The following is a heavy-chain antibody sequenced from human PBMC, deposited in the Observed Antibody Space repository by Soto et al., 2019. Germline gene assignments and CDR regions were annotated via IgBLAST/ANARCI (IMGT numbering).Heavy chain of an antibody. V-gene: IGHV4-30-2*01. Sequence: QLQLQESGSGLVKPSQTLSLTCAVSGGSISSGGYSWSWIRQPPGKGLEWIGYIYHSGSTYYNPSPKGRVTISVDRSKTQFSLRLSSVTAADTAVYYCAGGIAARPLGYWGQGTLVTVSS. CDR2: IYHSGST. J-gene: IGHJ4*02. CDR3: AGGIAARPLGY. CDR1: GGSISSGGYS. D-gene: IGHD6-6*01.